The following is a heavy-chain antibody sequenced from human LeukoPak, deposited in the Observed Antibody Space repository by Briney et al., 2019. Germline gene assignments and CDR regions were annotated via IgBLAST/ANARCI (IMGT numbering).Heavy chain of an antibody. D-gene: IGHD4-11*01. CDR2: ISAYNGNT. V-gene: IGHV1-18*01. CDR1: GYTFTSYG. Sequence: ASVKVSCKASGYTFTSYGSSWVRQAPGQGLEWMGWISAYNGNTNYAQKLQGRVTMTTDTSTSTAYVELRSLRSDDTAVYYCTRDREGDFSYWYFDLWGRGTLVTVSS. J-gene: IGHJ2*01. CDR3: TRDREGDFSYWYFDL.